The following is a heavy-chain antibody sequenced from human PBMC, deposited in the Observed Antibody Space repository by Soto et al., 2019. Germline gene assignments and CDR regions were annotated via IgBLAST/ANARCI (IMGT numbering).Heavy chain of an antibody. CDR3: ARGLWYSGSFGY. J-gene: IGHJ4*02. V-gene: IGHV4-34*01. D-gene: IGHD1-26*01. Sequence: QVQLQQWGAGLLKPSETLSLTCAVYGGSFSGYYWSWIRQPPGKGLEWIGEINHSGSTNYNPSLTNRGTIAVDTSKNQFSLKLSSVTAADTAVYYCARGLWYSGSFGYWGQGTLVTVSS. CDR2: INHSGST. CDR1: GGSFSGYY.